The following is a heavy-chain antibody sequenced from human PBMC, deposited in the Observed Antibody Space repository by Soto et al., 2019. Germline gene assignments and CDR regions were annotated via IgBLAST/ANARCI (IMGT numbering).Heavy chain of an antibody. J-gene: IGHJ4*02. CDR3: ARHWGVAFFDY. CDR2: VYDTGST. V-gene: IGHV4-59*08. Sequence: PSETLSLTCTVSGGPIRSYYWSWIRQPPGKGVEWIGYVYDTGSTNYNPSLKSRVTMSLDTSKNQFSLKLSSVIAADTAVYYCARHWGVAFFDYWGQGTPVPVSS. D-gene: IGHD3-10*01. CDR1: GGPIRSYY.